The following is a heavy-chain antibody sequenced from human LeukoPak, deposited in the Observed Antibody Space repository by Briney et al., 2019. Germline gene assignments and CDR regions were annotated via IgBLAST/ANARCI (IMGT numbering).Heavy chain of an antibody. CDR3: ARSGTHYGGNSGY. Sequence: ASVKVSSKASGYTFTSYDINWVRQATGQGLEWMGWMNPNSGNTGYAQKFQGRVTMTRNTSISTAYMELSSLRSEDTAVYYCARSGTHYGGNSGYWGQGTLVTVSS. J-gene: IGHJ4*02. CDR1: GYTFTSYD. CDR2: MNPNSGNT. V-gene: IGHV1-8*01. D-gene: IGHD4-17*01.